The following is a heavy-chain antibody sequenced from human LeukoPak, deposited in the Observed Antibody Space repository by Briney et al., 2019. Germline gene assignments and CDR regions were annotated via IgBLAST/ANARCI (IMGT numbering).Heavy chain of an antibody. V-gene: IGHV3-33*06. CDR2: IWYDGSQK. J-gene: IGHJ6*02. D-gene: IGHD1-7*01. CDR1: GFTFSNYG. Sequence: GGSLRLSCATSGFTFSNYGFHWVRQALGKGLEWVADIWYDGSQKYYVDSVKGRFTISRDSSDNTLYLQMNGLRVEDTAVYYCAKDSTGYNWNYGWWYYYYGMDVWGQGTTVTVSS. CDR3: AKDSTGYNWNYGWWYYYYGMDV.